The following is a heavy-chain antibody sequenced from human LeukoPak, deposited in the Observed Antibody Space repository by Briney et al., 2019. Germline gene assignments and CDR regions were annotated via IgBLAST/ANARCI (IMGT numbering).Heavy chain of an antibody. CDR3: ARASGARYDSSGYYQA. V-gene: IGHV1-46*01. CDR2: INPSGGST. J-gene: IGHJ4*02. CDR1: GYTFTSYY. D-gene: IGHD3-22*01. Sequence: GASVKVSCKASGYTFTSYYMHWVRQAPGQGLEWMGIINPSGGSTSYAQKFQGRVTMTRDMSTSTVYMELSSLRSEDTAVYYCARASGARYDSSGYYQAWGQGTLVTVSS.